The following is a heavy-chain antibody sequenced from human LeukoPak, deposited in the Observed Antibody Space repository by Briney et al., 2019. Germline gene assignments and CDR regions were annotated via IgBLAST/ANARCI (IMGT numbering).Heavy chain of an antibody. D-gene: IGHD4-23*01. V-gene: IGHV1-69*13. J-gene: IGHJ4*02. Sequence: SVKVSCKASGGTFRSNAISWVRQAPGQGLEWMGGITPIFGTANYAQKFQGRVTITAVGSMSTAYMELSSLRSEDTAVYYCARGWLAETTVVTPYNYWGQGTLVTVSS. CDR3: ARGWLAETTVVTPYNY. CDR2: ITPIFGTA. CDR1: GGTFRSNA.